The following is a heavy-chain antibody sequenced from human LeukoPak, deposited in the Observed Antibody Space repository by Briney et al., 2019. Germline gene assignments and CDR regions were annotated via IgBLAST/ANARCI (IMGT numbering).Heavy chain of an antibody. V-gene: IGHV4-39*01. J-gene: IGHJ4*02. CDR2: VCCGGST. D-gene: IGHD1-20*01. CDR1: GGSISSSSYY. Sequence: SSETLSLTCTVSGGSISSSSYYWGWIRQPPGKGLEWIGSVCCGGSTYYNPSLKSRVTISADTSKNQFSLKLTSVTAADTAVYYCARLNWSDLDYSGQGTLVTVSS. CDR3: ARLNWSDLDY.